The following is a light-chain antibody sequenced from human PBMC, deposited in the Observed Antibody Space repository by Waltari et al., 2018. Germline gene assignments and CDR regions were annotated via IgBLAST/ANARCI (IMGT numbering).Light chain of an antibody. Sequence: NFMLTQPHSVSESPGKMVTISCTRNSGSIARNYVQWYQQGPGSSPTTVIYEDNQRPWGVPVRFPGSINRSPNSSSLTSSGLKTEDEADYDCQSYASSSVFGGGTKLTVL. CDR1: SGSIARNY. V-gene: IGLV6-57*01. CDR2: EDN. CDR3: QSYASSSV. J-gene: IGLJ2*01.